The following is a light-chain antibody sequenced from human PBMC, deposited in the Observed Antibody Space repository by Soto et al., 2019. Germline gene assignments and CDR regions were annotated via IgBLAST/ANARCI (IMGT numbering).Light chain of an antibody. CDR1: SGHSSYA. Sequence: QLVLTQSPSASASLGASVKLTCTLSSGHSSYAIAWHQQQPEKGPRYLMKVNSDGSHSKGDGIPDRFSGSSSGAERYLTISSLQSEDEADYYCQTWGTSTWVFGGGTKLTVL. CDR3: QTWGTSTWV. J-gene: IGLJ3*02. CDR2: VNSDGSH. V-gene: IGLV4-69*01.